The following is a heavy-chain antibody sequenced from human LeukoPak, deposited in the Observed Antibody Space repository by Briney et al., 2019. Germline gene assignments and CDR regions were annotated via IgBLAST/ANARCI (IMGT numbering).Heavy chain of an antibody. J-gene: IGHJ4*02. CDR3: ARDGGIVVVVASYDY. CDR1: GYTFSSYA. D-gene: IGHD2-15*01. Sequence: GGSLRLSCEASGYTFSSYAMHWVRQAPGKGLEWVAVISYDGSNKYYADSVKGRFTISRDNSKNTLYLQMNSLRAEDTAVYYCARDGGIVVVVASYDYWGQGTLVTVSS. V-gene: IGHV3-30-3*01. CDR2: ISYDGSNK.